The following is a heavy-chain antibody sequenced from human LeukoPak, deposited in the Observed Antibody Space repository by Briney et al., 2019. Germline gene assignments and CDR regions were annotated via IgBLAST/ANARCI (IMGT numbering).Heavy chain of an antibody. D-gene: IGHD2-21*01. V-gene: IGHV3-23*01. CDR1: VFTFSTYA. CDR3: AKGYIQLWWFDY. Sequence: PGRSLRLSCAASVFTFSTYAMSWVRQAPGKGLQWVSLISGSGDGAHYADSVKGRFTISRDNSKNTVYLQMSNLRAEDTAVYYCAKGYIQLWWFDYWGQGTLVTVSS. CDR2: ISGSGDGA. J-gene: IGHJ4*02.